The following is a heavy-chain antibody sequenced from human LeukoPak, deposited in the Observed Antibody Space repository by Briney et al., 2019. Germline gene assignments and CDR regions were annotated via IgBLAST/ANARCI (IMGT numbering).Heavy chain of an antibody. D-gene: IGHD6-13*01. CDR2: INPNSGDT. J-gene: IGHJ4*02. CDR3: ARINSSRWYDF. CDR1: GYSFTGYY. Sequence: ASVKVSCKASGYSFTGYYIHWVRQAPGQGLEWIGWINPNSGDTNYAQKFQGRVTMTRDTSISTAYMELSRLRFDDTAVYYCARINSSRWYDFWGQGTLVTVSS. V-gene: IGHV1-2*02.